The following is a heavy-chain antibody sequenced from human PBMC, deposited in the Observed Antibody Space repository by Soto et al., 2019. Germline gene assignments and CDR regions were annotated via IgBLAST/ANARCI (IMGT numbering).Heavy chain of an antibody. V-gene: IGHV4-4*07. CDR1: GGSMSNYY. J-gene: IGHJ6*02. CDR2: IYTTGST. D-gene: IGHD2-2*01. Sequence: QVQLQESGPGLVKPPETLSLTCTVSGGSMSNYYWSWIRQPAGKGLEWIGRIYTTGSTHYNPSLKSRVSISVDTSKNQFSLKLNSVTATDTAVYYCARTHCSSASCYGFYYYGMDVWGQGATVTVSS. CDR3: ARTHCSSASCYGFYYYGMDV.